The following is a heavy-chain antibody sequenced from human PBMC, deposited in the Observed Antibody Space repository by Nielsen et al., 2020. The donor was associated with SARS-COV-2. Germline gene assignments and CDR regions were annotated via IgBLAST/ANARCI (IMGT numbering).Heavy chain of an antibody. J-gene: IGHJ6*02. Sequence: ASVKVSCKASGYTFTGYYMHWVRQAPGQGLEWMGWINPNSGGTNYAQKFQGWVTMTRDTSISTAYMELSRLRSDDTAVYYCARGGRAAAAPYYYGMDVWGQGTTVTVSS. D-gene: IGHD6-13*01. CDR3: ARGGRAAAAPYYYGMDV. CDR1: GYTFTGYY. CDR2: INPNSGGT. V-gene: IGHV1-2*04.